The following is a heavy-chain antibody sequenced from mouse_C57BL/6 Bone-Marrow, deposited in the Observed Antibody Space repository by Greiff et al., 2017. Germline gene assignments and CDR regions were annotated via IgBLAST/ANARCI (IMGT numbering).Heavy chain of an antibody. D-gene: IGHD2-10*01. V-gene: IGHV14-4*01. J-gene: IGHJ2*01. Sequence: VQLQQSGAELVRPGASVKLSCTASGFNIKDDYMHWVKQRPEQGLEWIGWIDPENGDTEYASKFQGKATITADTSSNTTYLQLSSLTSEDTAVYYCTTSYTAFDYWGQGTTLTVSS. CDR2: IDPENGDT. CDR1: GFNIKDDY. CDR3: TTSYTAFDY.